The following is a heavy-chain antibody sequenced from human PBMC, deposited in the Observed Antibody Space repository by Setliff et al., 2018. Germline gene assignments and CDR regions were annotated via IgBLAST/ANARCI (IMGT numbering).Heavy chain of an antibody. Sequence: ETLSLICAVYGGSFSGYYWSWFRQPPGKGLEWIGSIYYSGATYHNPSLKSRLAISVDTSKNQFSLQLSSVTAADTAVYYCARGYSGYDYLKPFDYWGQGTLVTVSS. J-gene: IGHJ4*02. CDR2: IYYSGAT. CDR3: ARGYSGYDYLKPFDY. D-gene: IGHD5-12*01. CDR1: GGSFSGYY. V-gene: IGHV4-34*01.